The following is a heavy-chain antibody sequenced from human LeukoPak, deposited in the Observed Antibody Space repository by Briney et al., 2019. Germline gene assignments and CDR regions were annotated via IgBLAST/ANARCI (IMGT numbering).Heavy chain of an antibody. CDR3: AKLAPYDYVWGSYRWEGNYFDY. V-gene: IGHV3-23*01. D-gene: IGHD3-16*02. CDR2: ISGSGGSA. CDR1: GFTFSSYA. Sequence: GGSLRLSCAASGFTFSSYAMSWVRQAPGKGLEWVSAISGSGGSAYYADSVKGRFTISRDNSKNTLYLQMNSLRAEDTAVYYCAKLAPYDYVWGSYRWEGNYFDYWGQGTLVTVSS. J-gene: IGHJ4*02.